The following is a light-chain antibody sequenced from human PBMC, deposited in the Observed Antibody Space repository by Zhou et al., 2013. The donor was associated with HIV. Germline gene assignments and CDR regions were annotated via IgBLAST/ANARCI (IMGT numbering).Light chain of an antibody. Sequence: EIVLTQSPGTLSLSPGARATLSCRASESVTDTYIAWYQQKPGQAPRLLVYGASTRATGVPDRFSGSGSGTDFTLTISRLEPEDFAVYYCQHYGSSPPMYTFGQGTKLEFE. CDR3: QHYGSSPPMYT. V-gene: IGKV3-20*01. J-gene: IGKJ2*01. CDR2: GAS. CDR1: ESVTDTY.